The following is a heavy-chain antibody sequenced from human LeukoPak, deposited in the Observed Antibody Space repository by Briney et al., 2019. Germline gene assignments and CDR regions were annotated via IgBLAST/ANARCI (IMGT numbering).Heavy chain of an antibody. CDR1: GGSFSDYY. CDR3: ARDAQQWLDHYYYYMDV. CDR2: INHSGST. Sequence: SETLSLTCAVYGGSFSDYYWSWIRQPPGKGLEWIGEINHSGSTNYNPSLKSRVTISVDTSKNQFSLKLSSVTAADTAVYYCARDAQQWLDHYYYYMDVWGKGTTVTVSS. D-gene: IGHD6-19*01. J-gene: IGHJ6*03. V-gene: IGHV4-34*01.